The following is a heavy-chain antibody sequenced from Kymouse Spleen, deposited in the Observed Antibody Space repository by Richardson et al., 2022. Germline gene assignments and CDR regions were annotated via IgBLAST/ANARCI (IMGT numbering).Heavy chain of an antibody. CDR2: IYYSGST. J-gene: IGHJ6*02. D-gene: IGHD6-6*01. Sequence: QLQLQESGPGLVKPSETLSLTCTVSGGSISSSSYYWGWIRQPPGKGLEWIGSIYYSGSTYYNPSLKSRVTISVDTSKNQFSLKLSSVTAADTAVYYCARHERDSSSYYYYYYGMDVWGQGTTVTVSS. V-gene: IGHV4-39*01. CDR3: ARHERDSSSYYYYYYGMDV. CDR1: GGSISSSSYY.